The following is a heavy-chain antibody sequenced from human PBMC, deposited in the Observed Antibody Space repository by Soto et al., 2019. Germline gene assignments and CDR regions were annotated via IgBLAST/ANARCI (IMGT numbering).Heavy chain of an antibody. CDR1: GFTFDHYA. Sequence: EGQLVESGGGLVQPGRSLRLSCVASGFTFDHYAMHWVRQAPGKGLEWVAGITWNSGSKDDGNSVKGLCSISRDNAQKSRHLQMNSLGPEDTAFYYCARDSEQVRPVAILGASVDIWGQGTLVTVSS. CDR2: ITWNSGSK. V-gene: IGHV3-9*01. J-gene: IGHJ3*02. D-gene: IGHD2-2*01. CDR3: ARDSEQVRPVAILGASVDI.